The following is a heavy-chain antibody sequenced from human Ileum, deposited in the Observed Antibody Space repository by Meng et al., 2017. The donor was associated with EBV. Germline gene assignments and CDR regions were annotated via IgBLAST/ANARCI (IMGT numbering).Heavy chain of an antibody. Sequence: QVQLQESGPGLVXXXXXLXLTXTXSGGSXXXGDYYWSWIRQPPGKGLEWIGYIYYSGSTYYNPSLKSRVTISVATSKNQFSLKLSSVTAADTAVYYCARLSGYCDPTNCQQRTHWFDPWGQGTLVTVSS. V-gene: IGHV4-30-4*01. CDR3: ARLSGYCDPTNCQQRTHWFDP. CDR1: GGSXXXGDYY. CDR2: IYYSGST. J-gene: IGHJ5*02. D-gene: IGHD2-15*01.